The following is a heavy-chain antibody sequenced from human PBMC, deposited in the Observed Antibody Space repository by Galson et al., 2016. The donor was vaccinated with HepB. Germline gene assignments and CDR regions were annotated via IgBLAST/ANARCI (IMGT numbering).Heavy chain of an antibody. D-gene: IGHD3-10*01. Sequence: LRLSCAASGFIFSDSGMSWVRQAPGKGLEWIAVIWYDGNNEYYADSVKGRFTISRDNSKNMLYLQMNDLGVEDTAVYYCARASDDRDSYRYYSSHWGQGTLVAVSS. CDR2: IWYDGNNE. CDR1: GFIFSDSG. J-gene: IGHJ4*02. CDR3: ARASDDRDSYRYYSSH. V-gene: IGHV3-33*01.